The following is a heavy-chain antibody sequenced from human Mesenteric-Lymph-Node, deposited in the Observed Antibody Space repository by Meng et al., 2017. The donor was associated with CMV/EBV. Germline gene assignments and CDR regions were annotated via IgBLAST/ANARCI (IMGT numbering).Heavy chain of an antibody. Sequence: GGSLRLSCAAFRGYWMHWVRQGPGKGLVWVSRIDGDGKNANYADSVKGRFTISRDNAKNTLYLEMNSLRAEDTAVYYCARDKACSSTSCYSPYYYGMDVWGQGTTVTVSS. CDR2: IDGDGKNA. J-gene: IGHJ6*02. D-gene: IGHD2-2*02. CDR1: RGYW. V-gene: IGHV3-74*01. CDR3: ARDKACSSTSCYSPYYYGMDV.